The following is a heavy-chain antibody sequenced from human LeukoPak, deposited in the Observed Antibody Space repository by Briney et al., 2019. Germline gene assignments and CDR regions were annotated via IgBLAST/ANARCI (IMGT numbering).Heavy chain of an antibody. Sequence: ASVKVSCKASGYTFTGYYMHWVRQAPGQGLEWMGRINPNSGATNYAQNFLGRVTMARDTSISTAYMELNSQTSDDTAVYYCARVLFRGSSRFDYWGQGTLVIVSS. CDR2: INPNSGAT. CDR1: GYTFTGYY. J-gene: IGHJ4*02. CDR3: ARVLFRGSSRFDY. V-gene: IGHV1-2*06. D-gene: IGHD1-26*01.